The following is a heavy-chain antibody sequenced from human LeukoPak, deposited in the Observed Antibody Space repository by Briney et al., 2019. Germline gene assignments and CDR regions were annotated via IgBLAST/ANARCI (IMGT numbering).Heavy chain of an antibody. J-gene: IGHJ4*02. V-gene: IGHV3-30*04. Sequence: GGSLRLSCAASGFTFRSFAMHWVRQAPGKGLEWVAVLLYDGSNQYYAESVKGRFTISRDNSKNTLYLQMNSLRAEDTAVYYCAQRGGLDYWGQGTLVTVSS. CDR1: GFTFRSFA. D-gene: IGHD3-16*01. CDR3: AQRGGLDY. CDR2: LLYDGSNQ.